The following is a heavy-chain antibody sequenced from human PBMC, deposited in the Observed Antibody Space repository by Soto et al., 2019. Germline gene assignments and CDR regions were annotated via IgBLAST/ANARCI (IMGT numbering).Heavy chain of an antibody. V-gene: IGHV3-7*03. CDR1: GFIFRNYW. D-gene: IGHD3-22*01. CDR3: TRPYFNSSGPYFDY. J-gene: IGHJ4*02. CDR2: IKQDGSEK. Sequence: AGGSLRLSCAASGFIFRNYWMSWVRQAPGKGLEWVASIKQDGSEKYYVDSVKGRFTISRDNAKNSLYLRMNSLRVADTAVYYCTRPYFNSSGPYFDYWGQGTLVTVSS.